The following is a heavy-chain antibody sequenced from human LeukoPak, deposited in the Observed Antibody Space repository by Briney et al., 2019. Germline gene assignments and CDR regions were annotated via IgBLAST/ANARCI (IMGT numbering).Heavy chain of an antibody. V-gene: IGHV1-2*02. D-gene: IGHD4-11*01. CDR3: ALSDDYSNSFDY. J-gene: IGHJ4*02. Sequence: VASVKVSCKASGYTFTGYYMHWVRQAPGQGLERMRWIKPNSGGTNYAQKFQGRVTMTRDRSISTAYMELSRLRSDDTAVYYYALSDDYSNSFDYWGQGTLVTVSS. CDR2: IKPNSGGT. CDR1: GYTFTGYY.